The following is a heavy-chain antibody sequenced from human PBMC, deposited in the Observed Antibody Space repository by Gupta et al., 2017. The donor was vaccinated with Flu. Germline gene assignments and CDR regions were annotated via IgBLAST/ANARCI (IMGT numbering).Heavy chain of an antibody. CDR1: GGTFSSYA. D-gene: IGHD1-26*01. V-gene: IGHV1-69*01. Sequence: QVQLVQSGAAVKKPGSSVKVSCKASGGTFSSYAISWGRKAPGQGLEGMGGIIPIFGTANYEQKVQGRVTITADESTSTAYMELSSLRAEDTAVYYCASLELLTAAWGQGTRGTVAA. CDR3: ASLELLTAA. J-gene: IGHJ4*02. CDR2: IIPIFGTA.